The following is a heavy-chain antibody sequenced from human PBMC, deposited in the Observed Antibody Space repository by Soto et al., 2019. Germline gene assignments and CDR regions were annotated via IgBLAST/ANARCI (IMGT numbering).Heavy chain of an antibody. V-gene: IGHV3-33*01. CDR3: ARGPYYYDSSGYYPLVY. J-gene: IGHJ4*02. CDR2: IWYDGSNK. D-gene: IGHD3-22*01. CDR1: GFTFSSYG. Sequence: SLRLSCAASGFTFSSYGMHWVRQAPGKGLEWVAVIWYDGSNKYYADSVKGRFTISRDNSKNTLYLQMNSLRAEDTAVYYCARGPYYYDSSGYYPLVYWGQGTLVTVSS.